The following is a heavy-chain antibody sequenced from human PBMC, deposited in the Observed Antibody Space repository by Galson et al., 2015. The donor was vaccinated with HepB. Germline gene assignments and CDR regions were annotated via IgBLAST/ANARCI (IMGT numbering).Heavy chain of an antibody. J-gene: IGHJ6*02. V-gene: IGHV4-30-4*01. D-gene: IGHD3-10*01. CDR3: ARVPYGNYQYYGMDV. CDR2: IYYGGNT. Sequence: TLSLTCTVSGGSINNGDYYWSWIRQPPGKGLEWIGYIYYGGNTYCNPSLRSRVTISVDTSKNQFSLKLSSVTAADTAVYSCARVPYGNYQYYGMDVWGQGTTVTVSS. CDR1: GGSINNGDYY.